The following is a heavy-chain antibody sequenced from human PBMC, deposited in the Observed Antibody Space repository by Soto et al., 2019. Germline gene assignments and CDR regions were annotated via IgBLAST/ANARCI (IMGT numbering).Heavy chain of an antibody. D-gene: IGHD3-3*01. V-gene: IGHV3-23*01. J-gene: IGHJ6*02. CDR3: AKDSGVNDFWSGPHPRWYGMDV. CDR1: GITFSSYA. Sequence: GGSLRLSCAASGITFSSYAMSWVRQAPGKGLEWVSAISGSGGSTYYADSVKGRFTISRDNSTNTLYLQMNSLRAEDTAVYYCAKDSGVNDFWSGPHPRWYGMDVWGQGTTVTVSS. CDR2: ISGSGGST.